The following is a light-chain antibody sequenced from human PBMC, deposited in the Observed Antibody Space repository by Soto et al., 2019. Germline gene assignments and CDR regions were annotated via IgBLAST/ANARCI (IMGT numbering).Light chain of an antibody. J-gene: IGKJ4*01. V-gene: IGKV3-20*01. CDR2: VAS. CDR1: QSGSGSY. Sequence: EIVLTQSPGTLSLSPGDRATLSCRASQSGSGSYLAWYQQKPGQAPRLLISVASRRATGVPDRFSGSGSGTDFTLTISSLEPDDFAVYYCQQYGNSPLTFGGGTKVEIK. CDR3: QQYGNSPLT.